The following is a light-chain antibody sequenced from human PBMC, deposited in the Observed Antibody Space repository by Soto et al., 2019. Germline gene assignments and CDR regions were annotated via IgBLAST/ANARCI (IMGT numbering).Light chain of an antibody. CDR2: KAS. J-gene: IGKJ1*01. CDR3: QHYNSYSEA. V-gene: IGKV1-5*03. Sequence: IQVTQSPSSLSASVVDRVTITCRASQDISYFLAWYQQQPGKAPKLLIYKASTLKSGVPSRFSGSGSGTEFTLTISSLQPDDFATYYCQHYNSYSEACGQGTKGDIK. CDR1: QDISYF.